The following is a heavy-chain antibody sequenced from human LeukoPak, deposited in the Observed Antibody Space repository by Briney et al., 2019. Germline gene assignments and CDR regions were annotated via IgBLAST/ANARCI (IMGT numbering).Heavy chain of an antibody. V-gene: IGHV3-23*01. CDR2: ITGSGGST. Sequence: GGSLRLSCAASGFTFSNYAMSWVRQAPGKGLEWVSSITGSGGSTYYADSVKGRFTISRDNSKNTLYLQMSSLRAEDTAVYHCAKDKGDFWSGHHYWGQGTLVTVSS. D-gene: IGHD3-3*01. CDR1: GFTFSNYA. CDR3: AKDKGDFWSGHHY. J-gene: IGHJ4*02.